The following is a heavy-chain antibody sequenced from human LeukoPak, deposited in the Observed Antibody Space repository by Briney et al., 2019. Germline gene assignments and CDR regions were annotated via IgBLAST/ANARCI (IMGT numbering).Heavy chain of an antibody. CDR3: ARDGDKYSSSWYTFIYY. Sequence: ASVKVSCKASGYTFTSNYIHWVRQAPGQGLEWMGIINPSGGSTNYAQKFQGRVTMTSDTSTSTVYMELSSLRSEDTAVYYCARDGDKYSSSWYTFIYYWGQGTLVTVSS. CDR1: GYTFTSNY. CDR2: INPSGGST. J-gene: IGHJ4*02. V-gene: IGHV1-46*01. D-gene: IGHD6-13*01.